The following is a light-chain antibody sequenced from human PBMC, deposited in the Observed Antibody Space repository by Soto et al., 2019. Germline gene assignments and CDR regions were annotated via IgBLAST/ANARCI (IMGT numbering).Light chain of an antibody. CDR1: STDLGGYNY. CDR2: EVS. V-gene: IGLV2-8*01. Sequence: QSVLTQPPSASGSPGQSVTISCTGTSTDLGGYNYVSWYQQYPGNAPKLMIYEVSKPPSGVPERFSGSNAGNTASLTGSGHQAEDEADYCGTSYGGRYNYVFGTGTKLTVL. CDR3: TSYGGRYNYV. J-gene: IGLJ1*01.